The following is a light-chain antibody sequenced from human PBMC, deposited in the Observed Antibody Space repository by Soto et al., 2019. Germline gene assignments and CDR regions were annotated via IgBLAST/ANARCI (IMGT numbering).Light chain of an antibody. J-gene: IGLJ1*01. V-gene: IGLV2-14*01. CDR3: RSYTSSSTLI. CDR1: SSDVGGYNY. CDR2: DGS. Sequence: QTALTQPASVSGSPGQSITISCTGTSSDVGGYNYVSWYQQHPGKAPKLMIYDGSNRPSGVSNRFSGSKSGNTASLTISGLQAEDEADYYCRSYTSSSTLIFGTGTKLTVL.